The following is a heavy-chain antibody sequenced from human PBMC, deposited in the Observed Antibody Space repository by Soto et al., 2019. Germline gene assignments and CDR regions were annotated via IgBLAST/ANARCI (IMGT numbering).Heavy chain of an antibody. Sequence: PGGSLRLSCAASGFRFTTYVMHLVRQSPGKGLEWVAVISHDGSYKYYGDAVKGRFTISRDTSKNAVYLEMNSLRPEDTAVYYCAKGLLAIVGTTMQRDAFNISVQGTMVTVSS. V-gene: IGHV3-30*18. D-gene: IGHD1-26*01. CDR2: ISHDGSYK. J-gene: IGHJ3*02. CDR3: AKGLLAIVGTTMQRDAFNI. CDR1: GFRFTTYV.